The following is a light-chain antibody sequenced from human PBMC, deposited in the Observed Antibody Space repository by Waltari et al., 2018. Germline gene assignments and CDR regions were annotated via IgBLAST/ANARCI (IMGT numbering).Light chain of an antibody. V-gene: IGKV3-20*01. CDR1: QSVGGSY. CDR2: GTV. J-gene: IGKJ5*01. CDR3: QQYGSSPGIT. Sequence: LTQSPGPLSLSTGERATLSCRASQSVGGSYLAWYQQKPGQAPSLLIYGTVSRATCIPDRFSGSGSGTDFILTISRLEPEDFAVYYCQQYGSSPGITFGQGTRVEIK.